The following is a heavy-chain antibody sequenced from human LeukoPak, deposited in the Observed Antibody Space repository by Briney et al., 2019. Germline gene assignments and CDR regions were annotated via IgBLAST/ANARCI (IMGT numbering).Heavy chain of an antibody. CDR2: ISSSGGST. V-gene: IGHV3-23*01. Sequence: GGSLRLSCAASGFTFSTYAMSWVRQAPGKGLEWVSAISSSGGSTYYADSVKGRFTISRDKSKNTLYLQMNSLRVEDTALYYCVRVIGGNYGGDYWGQGTLVTVSS. CDR3: VRVIGGNYGGDY. D-gene: IGHD4-23*01. CDR1: GFTFSTYA. J-gene: IGHJ4*02.